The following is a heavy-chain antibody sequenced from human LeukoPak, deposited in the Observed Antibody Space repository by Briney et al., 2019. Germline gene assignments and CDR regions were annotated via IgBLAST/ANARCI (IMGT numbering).Heavy chain of an antibody. V-gene: IGHV4-38-2*01. Sequence: PSETLSLTCGVSGGSISSYYWAWIRQAPGKGLEWIGSIYHSGSTYYNPSLKSRVTISVDTSKNQFSLKLSSVTAADTAVYYCARRTDEEAFDIWGQGTMVTVSS. CDR2: IYHSGST. CDR3: ARRTDEEAFDI. D-gene: IGHD2-8*01. CDR1: GGSISSYY. J-gene: IGHJ3*02.